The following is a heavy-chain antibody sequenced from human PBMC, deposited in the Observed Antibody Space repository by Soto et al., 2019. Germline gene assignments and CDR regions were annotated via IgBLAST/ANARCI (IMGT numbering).Heavy chain of an antibody. D-gene: IGHD3-22*01. CDR3: ARDFGGKRSYYDSSAYEYYFDY. CDR1: GYTFTSYG. CDR2: ISTYNGNT. J-gene: IGHJ4*02. Sequence: QVQLEQSGAEVKKPGASVKVSCKASGYTFTSYGISWVRQAPGQGLEWMGWISTYNGNTKYAQKLQGRVTMTTDTSTSKGYMELRSLRSDEPAVYYCARDFGGKRSYYDSSAYEYYFDYWGQGTLVTVSS. V-gene: IGHV1-18*01.